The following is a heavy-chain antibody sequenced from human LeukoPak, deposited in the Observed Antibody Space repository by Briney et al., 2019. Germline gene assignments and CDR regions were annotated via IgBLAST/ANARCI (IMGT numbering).Heavy chain of an antibody. J-gene: IGHJ4*02. D-gene: IGHD2-8*02. CDR3: AKDLVVISYFDY. V-gene: IGHV3-30-3*01. CDR1: GFTFSSYA. CDR2: ISYDGSNK. Sequence: GGSLRLSCAASGFTFSSYAMHWVRQAPGKGLEWVAVISYDGSNKYYADSVKGRFTISRDNSKNTLYLQMNSLRAEDTAVYYCAKDLVVISYFDYWGQGTLVTVSS.